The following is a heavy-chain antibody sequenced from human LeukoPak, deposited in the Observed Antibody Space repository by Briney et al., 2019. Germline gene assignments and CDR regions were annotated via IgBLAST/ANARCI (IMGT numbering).Heavy chain of an antibody. CDR1: GFTFSSYA. Sequence: GGSLRLSCAASGFTFSSYAMSWVRQAPGKGLEWVSAISGSGGSTYYADSVKGRFTISRDNSKNTLYLQMNSLRAEDTAVYYCARYPYLSYYFDYWGQGTLVTVSS. J-gene: IGHJ4*02. CDR3: ARYPYLSYYFDY. CDR2: ISGSGGST. D-gene: IGHD2-2*02. V-gene: IGHV3-23*01.